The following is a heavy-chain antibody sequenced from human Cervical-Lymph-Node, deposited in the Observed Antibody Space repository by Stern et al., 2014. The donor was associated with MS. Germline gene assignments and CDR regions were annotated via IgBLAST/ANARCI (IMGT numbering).Heavy chain of an antibody. D-gene: IGHD3-22*01. CDR2: ISTYNGET. CDR1: GYTFTSHG. V-gene: IGHV1-18*01. J-gene: IGHJ4*02. Sequence: VQLVESGAEVKKPGASVKVSCRTSGYTFTSHGISWVRQAPGQGLEWMGWISTYNGETKYAQNFQDRFSMTTDTYTSTAYMELRSLRSDDTAVYSCARPGYDSTSYYYYWGQGTLVSVSA. CDR3: ARPGYDSTSYYYY.